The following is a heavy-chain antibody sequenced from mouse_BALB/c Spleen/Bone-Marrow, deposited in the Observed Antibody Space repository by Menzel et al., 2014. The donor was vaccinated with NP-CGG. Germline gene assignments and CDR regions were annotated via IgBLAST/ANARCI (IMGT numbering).Heavy chain of an antibody. V-gene: IGHV6-6*02. J-gene: IGHJ4*01. CDR1: GFTFSNYW. CDR3: SRRGRWYAMDY. D-gene: IGHD1-1*02. Sequence: VQLKESGGGLVQPGGSMKLSCVASGFTFSNYWMNWVRQSPEKGLEWVAEIRLKSNNYATNYADSVKGRFTISRNDSKSSVYLQMNNLRAEDAGIYYCSRRGRWYAMDYWGQGTSVTVSS. CDR2: IRLKSNNYAT.